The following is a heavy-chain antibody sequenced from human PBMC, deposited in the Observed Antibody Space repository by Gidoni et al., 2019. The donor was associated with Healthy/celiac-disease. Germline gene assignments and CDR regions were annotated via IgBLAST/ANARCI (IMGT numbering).Heavy chain of an antibody. V-gene: IGHV3-30*01. D-gene: IGHD2-15*01. CDR1: GFTLISYA. CDR3: ARDSSPFRIKAYFDY. Sequence: QVQLVESGGGVVQPGRSRRLSCAASGFTLISYAIHGVRQAPGKGLEWVAVISYDGSNKYYADSVKDRFTISRVNSKNTLYLQMNSLRAEDTAVYYCARDSSPFRIKAYFDYWGQGTLVTVSS. J-gene: IGHJ4*02. CDR2: ISYDGSNK.